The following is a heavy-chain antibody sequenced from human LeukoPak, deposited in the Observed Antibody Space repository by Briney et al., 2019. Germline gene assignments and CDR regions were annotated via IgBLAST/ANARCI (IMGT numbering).Heavy chain of an antibody. Sequence: AGGSLILSCAASGFTFDDYAMHWVRQAPGKGLEWVSGISWNSGSIGYADSVKGRFTISRDNAKNSLYLQMNSLRAEDTALYYCAISSSWYGYYFDYWGQGTLVTVSS. J-gene: IGHJ4*02. V-gene: IGHV3-9*01. D-gene: IGHD6-13*01. CDR3: AISSSWYGYYFDY. CDR2: ISWNSGSI. CDR1: GFTFDDYA.